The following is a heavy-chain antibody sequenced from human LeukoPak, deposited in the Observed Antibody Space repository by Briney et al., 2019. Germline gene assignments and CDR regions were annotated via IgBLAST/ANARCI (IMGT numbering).Heavy chain of an antibody. CDR1: GFTVSSNY. J-gene: IGHJ3*02. CDR2: IYSGGST. D-gene: IGHD3-22*01. Sequence: GGSLRLSCAASGFTVSSNYMSWVRQAPGKGLEWVSVIYSGGSTYYAASVKGRFTISRDNSKNTLYLQMNSLRAEDTAVDYCATEWNDRVGYYQSGGDAFDIGGQETMVTVSS. V-gene: IGHV3-53*03. CDR3: ATEWNDRVGYYQSGGDAFDI.